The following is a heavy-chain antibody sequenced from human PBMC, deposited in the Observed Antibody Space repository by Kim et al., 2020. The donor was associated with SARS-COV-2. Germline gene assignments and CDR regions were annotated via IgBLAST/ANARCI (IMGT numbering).Heavy chain of an antibody. J-gene: IGHJ5*02. Sequence: GESLKISCKGSGYSFTSYWIGWVRQMPGKGLEWMGIIYPGDSDTRYSPSFQGQVTISADKSISTAYLQWSSLKASDTAMYYCARQRGSLWFGELQNWFDPWGQGTRVTVSS. CDR1: GYSFTSYW. V-gene: IGHV5-51*01. D-gene: IGHD3-10*01. CDR3: ARQRGSLWFGELQNWFDP. CDR2: IYPGDSDT.